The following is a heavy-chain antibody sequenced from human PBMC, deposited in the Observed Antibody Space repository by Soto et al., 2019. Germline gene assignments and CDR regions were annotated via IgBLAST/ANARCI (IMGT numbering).Heavy chain of an antibody. D-gene: IGHD6-13*01. CDR2: ISYDGSNQ. Sequence: GGSLRLSCAASGFIFRNYGMHWVRQAPGKGLEWVAVISYDGSNQYYADSVKGRFTISRDNSKNTLYLQMNSLGDEDTAVYYCAKLRGTSTWYVGLDYWGQGTLVTVSS. CDR3: AKLRGTSTWYVGLDY. J-gene: IGHJ4*02. CDR1: GFIFRNYG. V-gene: IGHV3-30*18.